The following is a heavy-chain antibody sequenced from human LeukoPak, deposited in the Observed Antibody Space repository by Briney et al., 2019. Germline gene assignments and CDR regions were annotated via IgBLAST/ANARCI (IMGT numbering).Heavy chain of an antibody. D-gene: IGHD3-10*02. J-gene: IGHJ6*04. CDR3: AELGITMIGGV. V-gene: IGHV3-48*03. CDR2: ITTSDSTT. CDR1: GFTFSSYE. Sequence: GGSLRLSCVASGFTFSSYEMNWVRQAPGKGLEWLSYITTSDSTTHYADSVKGRFTISRDDAQNSLYLQMNSLRAEDTAVYYCAELGITMIGGVWGKGTTVTISS.